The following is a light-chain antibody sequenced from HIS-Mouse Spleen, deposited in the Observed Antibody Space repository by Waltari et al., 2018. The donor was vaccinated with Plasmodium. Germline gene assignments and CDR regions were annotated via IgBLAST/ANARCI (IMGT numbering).Light chain of an antibody. J-gene: IGLJ2*01. CDR2: EVS. V-gene: IGLV2-8*01. CDR1: SSAAGGYHS. CDR3: SSYAGSNNLV. Sequence: QSALTQPPPASGSPGQSVTISCTGTSSAAGGYHSVSWYQQHPGKAPKLMIYEVSKRPSGVPDRFSGSKSGNTASLTVSGLQAEDEADYYCSSYAGSNNLVFGGGTKLTVL.